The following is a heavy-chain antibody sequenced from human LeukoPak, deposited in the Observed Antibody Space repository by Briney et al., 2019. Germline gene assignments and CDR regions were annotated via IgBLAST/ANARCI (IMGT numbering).Heavy chain of an antibody. CDR3: ARDPAENYPYNWLDR. J-gene: IGHJ5*02. Sequence: PAETVSLTCTVSGGSITSHYGRGIRQPRGGGVVWIGYIYYSGNTNYNPSLKSRVTISVDTSKNQFSLSLTSVTAADTAVYYSARDPAENYPYNWLDRWGQGTLVTASS. V-gene: IGHV4-59*11. D-gene: IGHD5-24*01. CDR2: IYYSGNT. CDR1: GGSITSHY.